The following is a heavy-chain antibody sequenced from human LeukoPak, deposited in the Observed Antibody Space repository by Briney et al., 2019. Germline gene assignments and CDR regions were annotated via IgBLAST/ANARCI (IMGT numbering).Heavy chain of an antibody. CDR2: ISGSGVST. V-gene: IGHV3-23*01. D-gene: IGHD5-12*01. J-gene: IGHJ4*02. CDR3: AKDVRGYDALIDY. CDR1: GFTFSNYA. Sequence: GGSLRLSCAASGFTFSNYAMSWVRRAPGKGLEWVSTISGSGVSTYYADSVEGRFTISRDNSKNTLYLQMNSLRAEDTAVYYCAKDVRGYDALIDYWGQGTLVTVSS.